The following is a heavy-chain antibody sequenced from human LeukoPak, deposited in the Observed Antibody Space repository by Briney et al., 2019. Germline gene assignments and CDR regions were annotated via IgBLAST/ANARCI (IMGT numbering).Heavy chain of an antibody. CDR3: ARQAYCGGDCYLNYFDY. Sequence: GSLRLSXAASGFTVSSNYMSWVRQAPGKGLEWVSVICSGGSTYYADSVKGRFTISRDNSKNTLYLQMNSLRAEDTAVYYCARQAYCGGDCYLNYFDYWGQGTLVTVSS. CDR1: GFTVSSNY. J-gene: IGHJ4*02. V-gene: IGHV3-53*01. CDR2: ICSGGST. D-gene: IGHD2-21*02.